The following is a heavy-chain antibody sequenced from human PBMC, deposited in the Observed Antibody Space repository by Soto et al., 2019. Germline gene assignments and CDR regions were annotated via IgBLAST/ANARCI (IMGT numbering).Heavy chain of an antibody. CDR1: GFTFSNYG. CDR3: ASDLVGASDSYGLDV. J-gene: IGHJ6*02. V-gene: IGHV3-33*01. D-gene: IGHD1-26*01. CDR2: IWHDGNNK. Sequence: GGSLRLGCAASGFTFSNYGMHWVRQAPGKGLEWVAIIWHDGNNKYYADSVSGRFIISRDNSKNRLYLQMNSLRAEDTAVYYCASDLVGASDSYGLDVWGQGTPVTVSS.